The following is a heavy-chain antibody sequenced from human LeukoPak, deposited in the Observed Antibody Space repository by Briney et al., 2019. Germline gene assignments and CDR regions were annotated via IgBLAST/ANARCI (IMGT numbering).Heavy chain of an antibody. J-gene: IGHJ4*02. D-gene: IGHD2-2*01. V-gene: IGHV1-18*04. Sequence: ASVKVSCKASGYTFTSYGISWVRQAPGQGLDWMGWISAYNGNTNYAQKLQGRVTMTTDTSTSTAYMELRSLRSDDTAVYYCARVVPAARSSGPPDYWGQGTLVTVSS. CDR2: ISAYNGNT. CDR1: GYTFTSYG. CDR3: ARVVPAARSSGPPDY.